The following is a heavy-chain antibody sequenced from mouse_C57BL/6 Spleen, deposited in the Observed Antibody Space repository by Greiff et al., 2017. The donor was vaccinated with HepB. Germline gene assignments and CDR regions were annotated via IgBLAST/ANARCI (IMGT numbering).Heavy chain of an antibody. D-gene: IGHD2-2*01. J-gene: IGHJ2*01. CDR2: IDPSDSYT. CDR1: DYTFTSYW. CDR3: ARVWLRRYFDY. V-gene: IGHV1-50*01. Sequence: VQLQQSGAELVKPGASVKLSCKASDYTFTSYWMQWVKQRPGQGLEWIGEIDPSDSYTNYNQKFKGKATLTVDTSSSTAYMQLSSLTSEDSAVYYCARVWLRRYFDYWGQGTTLTVSS.